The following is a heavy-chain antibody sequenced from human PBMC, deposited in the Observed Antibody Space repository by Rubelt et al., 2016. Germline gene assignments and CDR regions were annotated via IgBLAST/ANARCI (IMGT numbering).Heavy chain of an antibody. J-gene: IGHJ6*02. Sequence: EVQLVESGGVVVQPGGSLRLSCAASGFTFDDYTMHWVRQAPGKGLEWVSLISWDGGSTYYADSVKGRFTISRDNSKNSLYLQMNSLRTEETALYYCAKDNSAARTAAYYYYGMDVWGQGTTVTVAS. D-gene: IGHD6-13*01. CDR1: GFTFDDYT. CDR2: ISWDGGST. CDR3: AKDNSAARTAAYYYYGMDV. V-gene: IGHV3-43*01.